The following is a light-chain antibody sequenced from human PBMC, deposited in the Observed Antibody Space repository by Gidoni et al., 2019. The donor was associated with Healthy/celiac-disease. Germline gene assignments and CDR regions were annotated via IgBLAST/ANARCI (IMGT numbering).Light chain of an antibody. CDR1: HSISSY. Sequence: SRSASEGDRVTSTCRASHSISSYLNWYQHKPGKVRKLLIYSAASLQSGVPSRFSGSGSGTDFTINISSLKPEDFATYYCQQSYSTLTWTFGQGTKVEIK. V-gene: IGKV1-39*01. J-gene: IGKJ1*01. CDR3: QQSYSTLTWT. CDR2: SAA.